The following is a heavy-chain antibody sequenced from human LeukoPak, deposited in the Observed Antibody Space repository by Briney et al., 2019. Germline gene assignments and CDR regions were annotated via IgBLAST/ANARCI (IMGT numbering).Heavy chain of an antibody. Sequence: SETLSLTCTVSGGSISSYYWTCIRHPPGKGLEWIGYIYYSGSTNYNPSLKSRVIISVDTFKNQFSLKLSSVTAADTAVYYCARGAQAWQLVPFDYWGQGTLVTVSS. J-gene: IGHJ4*02. CDR3: ARGAQAWQLVPFDY. CDR2: IYYSGST. V-gene: IGHV4-59*01. D-gene: IGHD6-13*01. CDR1: GGSISSYY.